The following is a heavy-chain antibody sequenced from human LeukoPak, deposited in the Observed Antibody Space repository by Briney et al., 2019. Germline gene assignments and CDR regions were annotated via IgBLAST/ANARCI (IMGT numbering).Heavy chain of an antibody. CDR3: ARTGGVTTVTT. CDR2: INTDGSST. D-gene: IGHD4-11*01. J-gene: IGHJ4*02. V-gene: IGHV3-74*01. CDR1: GFTFSSNW. Sequence: GGSLRLSCAASGFTFSSNWMYWVRQAPGKGLVWVSRINTDGSSTNYADSVKGRFTISRDNAKKTLYLQMNSLRAEDTAVYYCARTGGVTTVTTWGQGALVTVSS.